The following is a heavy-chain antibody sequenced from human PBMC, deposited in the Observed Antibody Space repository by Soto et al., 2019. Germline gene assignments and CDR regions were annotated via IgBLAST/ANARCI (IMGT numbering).Heavy chain of an antibody. Sequence: ASVKVSCKASGYTFTGYYMHWVRQAPGQGLEWMGWINPNSGGTNYAQKFQGWVTMTRDTSISTAYMELSSLRSEDTAVYYCARGDIVVVPAAPPDDYYYYYVDVWGKGTTVTVSS. CDR1: GYTFTGYY. D-gene: IGHD2-2*01. V-gene: IGHV1-2*04. J-gene: IGHJ6*03. CDR2: INPNSGGT. CDR3: ARGDIVVVPAAPPDDYYYYYVDV.